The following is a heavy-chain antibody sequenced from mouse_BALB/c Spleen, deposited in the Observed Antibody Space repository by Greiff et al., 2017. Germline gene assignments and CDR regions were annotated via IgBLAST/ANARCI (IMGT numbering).Heavy chain of an antibody. CDR2: IYPGNGDT. V-gene: IGHV1-12*01. J-gene: IGHJ4*01. CDR3: ARGATATYYYAMDY. Sequence: QVQLQQPGAELVKPGASVKMSCKASGYTFTSYNMHWVKQTPGQGLEWIGAIYPGNGDTSYNQKFKGKATLTADKSSSTAYMQLSSLTSEDSAVYYCARGATATYYYAMDYWGQGTSVTVSS. CDR1: GYTFTSYN. D-gene: IGHD1-2*01.